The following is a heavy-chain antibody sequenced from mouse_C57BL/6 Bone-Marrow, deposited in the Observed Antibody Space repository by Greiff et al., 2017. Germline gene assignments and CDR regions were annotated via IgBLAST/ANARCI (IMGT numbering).Heavy chain of an antibody. CDR3: SSFDGNYFDF. J-gene: IGHJ2*01. Sequence: EVQLVESGAELVRPGASVKLSCTASGFNIKDDYIHWVKQRPEQGLEWIGWIDPEIGDTEYASKFQGKATITSDTSSNTAYLQLSSLTSEDTAVYSCSSFDGNYFDFWGQGTPLTVAS. CDR1: GFNIKDDY. V-gene: IGHV14-4*01. D-gene: IGHD2-3*01. CDR2: IDPEIGDT.